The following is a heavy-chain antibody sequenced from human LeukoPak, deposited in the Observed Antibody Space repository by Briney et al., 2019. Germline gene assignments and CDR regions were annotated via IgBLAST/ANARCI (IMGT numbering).Heavy chain of an antibody. J-gene: IGHJ4*02. D-gene: IGHD3-16*02. Sequence: PSETLSLTCAVSGYSISSGYYWGWIRQPPGKGLEWIGNIFHSGSTNYNLSLKSRVTISVDTSMNQFSLKLSSVTAADTAVYYCARGGYDYVWGSYRYSQPFDYWGQGTLVTVSS. CDR2: IFHSGST. V-gene: IGHV4-38-2*01. CDR1: GYSISSGYY. CDR3: ARGGYDYVWGSYRYSQPFDY.